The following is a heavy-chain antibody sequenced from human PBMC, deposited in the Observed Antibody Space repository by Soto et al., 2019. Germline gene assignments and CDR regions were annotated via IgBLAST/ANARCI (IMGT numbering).Heavy chain of an antibody. V-gene: IGHV1-46*01. CDR2: INPSGGST. CDR1: GYTFTSYY. Sequence: ASVKVSCKASGYTFTSYYMHWVRQAPGQGLEWMGIINPSGGSTSYAQKFQGRVTMTRDTSTSTVYMEMNSLRAEDTAVYYCARAISYFYYGMDVWGQGTTVTVSS. CDR3: ARAISYFYYGMDV. J-gene: IGHJ6*02.